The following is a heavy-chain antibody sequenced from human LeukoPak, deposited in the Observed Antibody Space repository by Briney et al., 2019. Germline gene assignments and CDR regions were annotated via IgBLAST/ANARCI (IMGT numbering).Heavy chain of an antibody. V-gene: IGHV1-18*01. CDR3: ATVEYYYDSSGYSHDKYYFDY. CDR2: ISAYNGNT. CDR1: GGTFSSYA. Sequence: GASVKVSCKASGGTFSSYAISWVRQAPGQGLEWMGWISAYNGNTNYAQKLQGRVTMTTDTSTSTAYMELRSLRSDDTAVYYCATVEYYYDSSGYSHDKYYFDYWGQGTLVTVSS. J-gene: IGHJ4*02. D-gene: IGHD3-22*01.